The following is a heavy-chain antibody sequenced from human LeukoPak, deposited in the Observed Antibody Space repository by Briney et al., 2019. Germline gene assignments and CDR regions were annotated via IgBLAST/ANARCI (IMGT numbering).Heavy chain of an antibody. Sequence: GGSRRLSCAASGFTFSSYAMHWVRQAPGKGLEYVSAISSNGGSTYYANSVKGRFTISRDNSKNTLYLQMGSLRAEDMAVYYCARVDDYGLRYWGQGTLVTVSS. CDR1: GFTFSSYA. D-gene: IGHD4-17*01. J-gene: IGHJ4*02. CDR2: ISSNGGST. V-gene: IGHV3-64*01. CDR3: ARVDDYGLRY.